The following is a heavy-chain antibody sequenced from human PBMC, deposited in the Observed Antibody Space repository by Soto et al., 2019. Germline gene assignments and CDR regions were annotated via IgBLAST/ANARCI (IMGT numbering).Heavy chain of an antibody. Sequence: PSETLSLTCAVSGDSISSSGYSWNWIRQSSGKGLEWIGFMHHAGGTFSNPSLDSRVTTSRDMSKNEFSLRLTSVTAADTAVYYCARRYGDAVDYWGQGTLVTVSS. CDR3: ARRYGDAVDY. CDR1: GDSISSSGYS. D-gene: IGHD4-17*01. V-gene: IGHV4-30-2*06. J-gene: IGHJ4*02. CDR2: MHHAGGT.